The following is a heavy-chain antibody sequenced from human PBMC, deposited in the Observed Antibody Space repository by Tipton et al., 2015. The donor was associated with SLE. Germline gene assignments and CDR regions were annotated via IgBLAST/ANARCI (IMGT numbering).Heavy chain of an antibody. V-gene: IGHV4-34*01. Sequence: TLSLTCAVYGGSFSGYYWSWIRQPPGKGLEWIGEINHSGSTNYNPSLKSRVTISVDTSKNQFSLKLSSVTAADTAVYYCARGEIVVVVAATRYYYYMDVWGKGTTVTVSS. CDR1: GGSFSGYY. D-gene: IGHD2-15*01. J-gene: IGHJ6*03. CDR3: ARGEIVVVVAATRYYYYMDV. CDR2: INHSGST.